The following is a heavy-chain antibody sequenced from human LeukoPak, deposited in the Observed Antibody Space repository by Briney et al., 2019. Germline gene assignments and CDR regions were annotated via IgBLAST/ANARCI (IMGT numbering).Heavy chain of an antibody. CDR3: AELGITMIGGV. V-gene: IGHV3-48*03. D-gene: IGHD3-10*02. J-gene: IGHJ6*04. Sequence: HPGGTLRLSCAASGFTFSSYEMNWVRQAPGKGLEWVSYISSSGSTIYYADSVKGRFTISRDNAKNSLYLQMNSLRAEDTAVYYCAELGITMIGGVWGKGTTVTISS. CDR1: GFTFSSYE. CDR2: ISSSGSTI.